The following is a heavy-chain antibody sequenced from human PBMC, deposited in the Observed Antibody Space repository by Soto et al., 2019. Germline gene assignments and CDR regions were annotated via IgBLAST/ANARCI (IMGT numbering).Heavy chain of an antibody. V-gene: IGHV1-2*04. D-gene: IGHD3-16*02. CDR3: ARQRGVIPAAYYFDY. CDR1: GYTFTGYY. CDR2: INPNSGGT. J-gene: IGHJ4*02. Sequence: ASVKVSCKASGYTFTGYYMHWVRQAPGQGLEWIGWINPNSGGTNYAQKFQGWVTMTRDTSISTAYMELSRLRSDDTAVYYCARQRGVIPAAYYFDYWGQGTLVTVSS.